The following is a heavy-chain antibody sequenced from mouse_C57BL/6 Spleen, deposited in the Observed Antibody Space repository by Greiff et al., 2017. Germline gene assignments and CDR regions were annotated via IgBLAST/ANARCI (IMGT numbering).Heavy chain of an antibody. CDR3: ARRGLYDYDEFAY. D-gene: IGHD2-4*01. CDR1: GYTFTSYW. V-gene: IGHV1-69*01. J-gene: IGHJ3*01. CDR2: IDPSDSYT. Sequence: VQLQQPGAELVMPGASVKLSCKASGYTFTSYWMHWVKQRPGQGLEWIGEIDPSDSYTNYNQKFKGKSTLTVDKSSSTAYMQLSSLTSEDSAVYYCARRGLYDYDEFAYWGQGTLVTVSA.